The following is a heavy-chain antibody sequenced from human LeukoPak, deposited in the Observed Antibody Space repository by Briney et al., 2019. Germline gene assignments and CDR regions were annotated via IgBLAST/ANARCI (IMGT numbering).Heavy chain of an antibody. CDR3: ARADSSSSYYYYGMDV. CDR1: GFTFNTYT. CDR2: ISGSSGII. J-gene: IGHJ6*02. V-gene: IGHV3-48*04. Sequence: GGSLRLSCAASGFTFNTYTMNWVRQAPGKGLEWVSYISGSSGIIDYADSVRGRFTISRDNAKNSLYLQMNSLRAEDTAVYYCARADSSSSYYYYGMDVWGQGTTVTVSS. D-gene: IGHD6-6*01.